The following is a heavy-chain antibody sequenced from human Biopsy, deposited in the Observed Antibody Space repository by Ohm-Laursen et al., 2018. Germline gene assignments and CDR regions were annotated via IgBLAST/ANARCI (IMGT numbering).Heavy chain of an antibody. CDR3: ARGRSHLLPDHDWFDP. D-gene: IGHD1-14*01. J-gene: IGHJ5*02. V-gene: IGHV3-21*06. CDR1: GFSLTNYT. CDR2: ISRSTSHI. Sequence: SLSLSCSASGFSLTNYTINWVRQAPGQGLEWVSSISRSTSHILYAETLKGRFTSSRDNAKNSVYLQMNGLRVEDTAVYYCARGRSHLLPDHDWFDPWGQGTLVTVSS.